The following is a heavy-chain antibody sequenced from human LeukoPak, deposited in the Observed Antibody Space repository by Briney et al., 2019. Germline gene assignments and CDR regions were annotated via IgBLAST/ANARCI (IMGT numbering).Heavy chain of an antibody. CDR3: ARAGGMGYYFDH. D-gene: IGHD1-14*01. V-gene: IGHV3-23*01. CDR1: GFTFSSYA. CDR2: ISGSGGST. Sequence: PGGSLRLSCAASGFTFSSYAMSWVRQAPGKGLEWVSGISGSGGSTYFADSVKGRFTISRDNSKNTLYLQMNSLRAEDTAVYCCARAGGMGYYFDHWGQGTLVTVSS. J-gene: IGHJ4*02.